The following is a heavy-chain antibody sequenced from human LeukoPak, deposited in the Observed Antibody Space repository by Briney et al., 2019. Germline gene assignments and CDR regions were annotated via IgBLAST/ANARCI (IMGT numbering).Heavy chain of an antibody. Sequence: GSSVKVSCKASGYTFTSYGISWVRQAPGQGLEWMGWISAYKGNTNYAQKLQGRVTMTTDTSTSTAYMELRSLRSDDTAVYYYARERVGATPFDYWGQGTLVTVSS. D-gene: IGHD1-26*01. J-gene: IGHJ4*02. CDR3: ARERVGATPFDY. CDR1: GYTFTSYG. CDR2: ISAYKGNT. V-gene: IGHV1-18*01.